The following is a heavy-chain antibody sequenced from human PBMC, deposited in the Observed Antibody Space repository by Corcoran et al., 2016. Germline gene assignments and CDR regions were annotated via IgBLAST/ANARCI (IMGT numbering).Heavy chain of an antibody. Sequence: QLQLQESGPGLVKPSETLSLTCTVSGGSISSSSYYWGWIRQPPGKGLEWIGSIYYSGSTYYNPSLKSRVTISVDTSKNQFSLKLSSVTAADPAVYYCASDRDYVWGSYRYTGIDYWGQGTLVTVSS. CDR1: GGSISSSSYY. CDR2: IYYSGST. J-gene: IGHJ4*02. CDR3: ASDRDYVWGSYRYTGIDY. V-gene: IGHV4-39*07. D-gene: IGHD3-16*02.